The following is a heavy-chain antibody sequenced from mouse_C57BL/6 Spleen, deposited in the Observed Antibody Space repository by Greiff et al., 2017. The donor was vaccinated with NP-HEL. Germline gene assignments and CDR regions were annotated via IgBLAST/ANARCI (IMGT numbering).Heavy chain of an antibody. CDR1: GFTFTDYY. D-gene: IGHD3-2*02. CDR3: ARDGGLRLRGYAMDY. Sequence: EVQRVESGGGLVQPGGSLSLSCAASGFTFTDYYMSWVRQPPGKALEWLGFIRNKANGYTTEYSASVKGRFTISRDNSQSILYLQMNALRAEDSATYYCARDGGLRLRGYAMDYWGQGTSVTVSS. J-gene: IGHJ4*01. V-gene: IGHV7-3*01. CDR2: IRNKANGYTT.